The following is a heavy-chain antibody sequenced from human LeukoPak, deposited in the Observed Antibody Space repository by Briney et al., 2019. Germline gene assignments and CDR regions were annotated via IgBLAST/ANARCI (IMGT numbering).Heavy chain of an antibody. Sequence: PGGSLRLSCAASGFTFSSYDMHWVRQATGKGLEWVSGIGTVGDTYYPGSVKGRFTISRENAKNSLYLQMNRLRVEDTAVYYCARDFGMVRGVIHYYAMDVWGQETTVTVSS. V-gene: IGHV3-13*01. CDR1: GFTFSSYD. CDR2: IGTVGDT. J-gene: IGHJ6*02. D-gene: IGHD3-10*01. CDR3: ARDFGMVRGVIHYYAMDV.